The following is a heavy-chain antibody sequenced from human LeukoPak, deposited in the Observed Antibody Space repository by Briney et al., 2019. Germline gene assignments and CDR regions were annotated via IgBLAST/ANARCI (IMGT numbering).Heavy chain of an antibody. D-gene: IGHD6-13*01. CDR1: GLTFSTYA. J-gene: IGHJ6*02. V-gene: IGHV3-23*01. CDR2: ISGGGGT. Sequence: GGSLRLSCAASGLTFSTYAMSWVRQAAGQGLEWVSLISGGGGTYYADSVKGRFTISRDNSKNTLYLQLNSLRVEDTAVYYCARVDSSSWIMDVWGQGTTVTVSS. CDR3: ARVDSSSWIMDV.